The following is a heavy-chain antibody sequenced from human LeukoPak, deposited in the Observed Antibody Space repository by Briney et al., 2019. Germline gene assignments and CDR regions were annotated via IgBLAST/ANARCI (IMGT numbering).Heavy chain of an antibody. CDR1: GGSISSYY. CDR3: ARPYSSGWRGAFDI. CDR2: IYYSGST. J-gene: IGHJ3*02. V-gene: IGHV4-59*01. Sequence: PSETLSLTCTVSGGSISSYYWSWIRQPPGKGLGWIGNIYYSGSTNYNPSLKSRVTISVDTSKDQFSLRLNSVTAADTAVYYCARPYSSGWRGAFDIWGQGTMVTVSS. D-gene: IGHD6-25*01.